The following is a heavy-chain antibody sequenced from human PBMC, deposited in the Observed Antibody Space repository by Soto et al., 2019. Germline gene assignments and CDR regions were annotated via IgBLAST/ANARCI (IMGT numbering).Heavy chain of an antibody. D-gene: IGHD3-22*01. V-gene: IGHV3-7*01. J-gene: IGHJ4*02. Sequence: PGGSLRLSCAASGVTFSSNWMSCVLQAPVKRMEWVANIKQDGSKKYYVDSVKNRFTISRDNAKNSLYMKMNSMRAEDKAVYYCARTGMRYYDSSGYSGCFDYWGQATLVPVCS. CDR2: IKQDGSKK. CDR1: GVTFSSNW. CDR3: ARTGMRYYDSSGYSGCFDY.